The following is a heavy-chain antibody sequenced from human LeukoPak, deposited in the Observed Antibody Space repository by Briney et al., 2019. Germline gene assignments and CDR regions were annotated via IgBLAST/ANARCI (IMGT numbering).Heavy chain of an antibody. CDR1: GFTFSSYG. J-gene: IGHJ4*02. Sequence: PGGSLRLSCAASGFTFSSYGMHWVRQAPGKGLEWVAFIRYDGSNKYYADSVKGRFTISRDNSKNTLYLQMNSLRAEDTAVYYCAKEAPIVVVPAAIRPYYFDYWGQGTLVTVSS. CDR2: IRYDGSNK. V-gene: IGHV3-30*02. CDR3: AKEAPIVVVPAAIRPYYFDY. D-gene: IGHD2-2*02.